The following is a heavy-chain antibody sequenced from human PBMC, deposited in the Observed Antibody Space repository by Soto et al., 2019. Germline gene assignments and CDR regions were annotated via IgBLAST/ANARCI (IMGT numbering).Heavy chain of an antibody. J-gene: IGHJ4*02. V-gene: IGHV3-21*01. CDR2: ISSSSSYI. D-gene: IGHD2-2*01. Sequence: PGGSLRLSCAASGFTFSSYSMNWVRQAPGKGLEWVSSISSSSSYIYYADSVKGRFTISRDNAKNSLYLQMNSLRAEDTAVYYCARGSGGRICSSTSCSTFDYWGQGTLVTVSS. CDR3: ARGSGGRICSSTSCSTFDY. CDR1: GFTFSSYS.